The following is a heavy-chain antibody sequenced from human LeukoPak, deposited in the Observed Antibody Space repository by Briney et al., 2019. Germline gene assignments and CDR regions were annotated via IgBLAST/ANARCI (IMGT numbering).Heavy chain of an antibody. CDR1: GGSISSYY. D-gene: IGHD3-3*01. CDR2: IYYSGST. V-gene: IGHV4-59*08. Sequence: SETLSLTCTVSGGSISSYYWSWIRQPPGKGLEWIGYIYYSGSTNYNPSLKSRVTISVDTSKNQFSLKLSSVTAADTAVYYCASSSYYDFWSGYQNWGQGTLVTVSS. J-gene: IGHJ4*02. CDR3: ASSSYYDFWSGYQN.